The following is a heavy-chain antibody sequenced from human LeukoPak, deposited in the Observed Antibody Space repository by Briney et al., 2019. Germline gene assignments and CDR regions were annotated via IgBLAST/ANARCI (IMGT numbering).Heavy chain of an antibody. Sequence: SETLSLTCTVSGGSISSYYWSWIRQPPGKGLEWIGSIYYSGSTYYNPSLKSRVTISVDTSKNQFSLKLSSVTAADTAVYYCARDSYYYDSSGFGSFDYWGQGTLVTVSS. D-gene: IGHD3-22*01. CDR2: IYYSGST. CDR1: GGSISSYY. J-gene: IGHJ4*02. CDR3: ARDSYYYDSSGFGSFDY. V-gene: IGHV4-59*12.